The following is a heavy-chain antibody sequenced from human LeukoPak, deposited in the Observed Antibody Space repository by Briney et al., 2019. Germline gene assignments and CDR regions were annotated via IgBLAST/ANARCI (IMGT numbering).Heavy chain of an antibody. D-gene: IGHD3-22*01. V-gene: IGHV3-30*01. J-gene: IGHJ3*02. Sequence: GGSLRLSCAASGFTFSSYAMHWVRQAPGKGLEWGAVISYDGSNKYYADSVKGRFTISRDNSKNTLYLQMNSLRAEDTAVYYCARGTYYYDSSGYLDAFDTWGQGTMVTVSS. CDR2: ISYDGSNK. CDR3: ARGTYYYDSSGYLDAFDT. CDR1: GFTFSSYA.